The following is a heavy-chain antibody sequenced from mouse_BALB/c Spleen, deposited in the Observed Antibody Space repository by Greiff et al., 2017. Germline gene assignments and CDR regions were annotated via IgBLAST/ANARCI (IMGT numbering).Heavy chain of an antibody. D-gene: IGHD1-1*01. CDR2: IDPSDSET. CDR3: ARSGGSNYWYFDV. J-gene: IGHJ1*01. CDR1: GYSFTSYW. V-gene: IGHV1S126*01. Sequence: QVQLLQSGPQLVRPGASVKISCKASGYSFTSYWMHWVKQRPGQGLEWIGMIDPSDSETRLNQKFKDKATLTVDKSSSTAYMQLSSPTSEDSAVYYCARSGGSNYWYFDVWGAGTTVTVSS.